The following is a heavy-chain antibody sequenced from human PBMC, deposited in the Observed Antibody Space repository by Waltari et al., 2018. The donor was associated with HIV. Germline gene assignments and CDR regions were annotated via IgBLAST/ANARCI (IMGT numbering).Heavy chain of an antibody. D-gene: IGHD2-2*01. V-gene: IGHV4-38-2*02. CDR3: ARDSVSTSYPRDY. CDR2: IYHSGST. J-gene: IGHJ4*02. Sequence: QVQLQESGPGLVKPSETLSLTCTVSGYSISSGYYWGWIRQPPGKGLEWIGSIYHSGSTYYNPSLKSRVTISVDTSKNQFSLKLSSVTAADTAVYYCARDSVSTSYPRDYWGQGTLVTVSS. CDR1: GYSISSGYY.